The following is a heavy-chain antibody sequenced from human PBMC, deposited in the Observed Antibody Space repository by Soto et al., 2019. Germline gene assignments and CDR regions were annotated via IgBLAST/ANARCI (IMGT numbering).Heavy chain of an antibody. V-gene: IGHV1-18*01. J-gene: IGHJ6*03. CDR3: ARDCWGPPPRGGNTHYYYYMDV. Sequence: QDQLVQSGVEVKKPGASVKVSCKASGYSFTNYGITWVRQAPGQGFEWMGWISAYNGNTNYAQKFQGRVNMTTDATTRTGYLELRGLRSDGTAGYYCARDCWGPPPRGGNTHYYYYMDVWGKGTTVTVSS. CDR2: ISAYNGNT. CDR1: GYSFTNYG. D-gene: IGHD2-15*01.